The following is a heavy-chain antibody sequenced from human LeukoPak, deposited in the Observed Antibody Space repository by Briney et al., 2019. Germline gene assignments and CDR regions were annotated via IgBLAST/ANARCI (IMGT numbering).Heavy chain of an antibody. D-gene: IGHD5-12*01. CDR1: GGTFSSYA. J-gene: IGHJ6*02. CDR3: AREMAKIPHYYYGMDV. V-gene: IGHV1-69*04. CDR2: IIPILGIA. Sequence: GASVKVSCKASGGTFSSYAISWVRQAPGQGLEWMGRIIPILGIANYAQKFQGRVTITADKSTSTAYMELSSLRSEDTAVYYCAREMAKIPHYYYGMDVWGQGTTVTVSS.